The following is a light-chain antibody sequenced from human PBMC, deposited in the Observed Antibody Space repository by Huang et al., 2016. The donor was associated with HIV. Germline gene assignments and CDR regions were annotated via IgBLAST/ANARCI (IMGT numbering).Light chain of an antibody. V-gene: IGKV1-33*01. CDR1: QDISNY. Sequence: DIQMTQSPSSLSASVGDRVTITCQASQDISNYLNWYQQKPGKAPNLLIYDASNLQKGVPSRFSGGGSGTHFTFTINNLQAEDIAIYYCKQLHNPQGFGVGTKVQIQ. CDR3: KQLHNPQG. CDR2: DAS. J-gene: IGKJ4*01.